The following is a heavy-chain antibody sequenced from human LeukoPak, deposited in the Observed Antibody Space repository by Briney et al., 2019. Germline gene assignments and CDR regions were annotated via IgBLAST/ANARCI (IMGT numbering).Heavy chain of an antibody. CDR3: ARGLRSMIAWYYFDH. CDR2: INHSGST. CDR1: GGSFSGYY. D-gene: IGHD3-22*01. Sequence: SETLSLTCAVYGGSFSGYYWSWIRQPPGKGLEWIGEINHSGSTNYNPSLKSRVTISVDTSKNQFSLKLSSVTAADTAVYYCARGLRSMIAWYYFDHWGQGTLVTVSS. V-gene: IGHV4-34*01. J-gene: IGHJ4*02.